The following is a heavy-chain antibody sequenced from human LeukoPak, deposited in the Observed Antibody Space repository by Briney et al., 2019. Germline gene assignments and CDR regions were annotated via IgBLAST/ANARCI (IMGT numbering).Heavy chain of an antibody. CDR2: INYSGST. J-gene: IGHJ3*02. CDR3: ARAKADVAFDI. CDR1: GGSISSYY. Sequence: SETLSLTCTVSGGSISSYYWIWIRQPPGKGLEWIGYINYSGSTNYNPSLKSRVTISVDTSKNQFSLKLSSVTAADTAVYYCARAKADVAFDIWGQGTMVTVSS. V-gene: IGHV4-59*01.